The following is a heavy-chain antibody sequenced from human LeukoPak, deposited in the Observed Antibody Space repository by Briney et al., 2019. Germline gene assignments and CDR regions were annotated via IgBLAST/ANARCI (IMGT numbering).Heavy chain of an antibody. J-gene: IGHJ4*02. Sequence: PGGSLRLSCAASGFTFSDYYMSWIRQAPGKGLEWVSYISSSGSTIYYADSVKGRFTISRDNAKNSLYLQMNSLRAEDTAVYYCARGYLDIVAEFYFDYWGQGTLVTVSS. CDR2: ISSSGSTI. CDR3: ARGYLDIVAEFYFDY. CDR1: GFTFSDYY. V-gene: IGHV3-11*01. D-gene: IGHD5-12*01.